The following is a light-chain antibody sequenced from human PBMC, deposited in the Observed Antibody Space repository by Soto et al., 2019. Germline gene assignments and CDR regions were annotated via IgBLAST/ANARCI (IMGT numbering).Light chain of an antibody. Sequence: QSVLTQPASVSGSPGQSITISCTGTSSDVGSYNLVSWYQQHPGKAPKLMIYEGSKRPSGVSNRFSGSKSGNTASLTISGLQAEDEADYYCCSNAGSSTLVFGGGTKVPVL. CDR1: SSDVGSYNL. CDR3: CSNAGSSTLV. CDR2: EGS. J-gene: IGLJ2*01. V-gene: IGLV2-23*01.